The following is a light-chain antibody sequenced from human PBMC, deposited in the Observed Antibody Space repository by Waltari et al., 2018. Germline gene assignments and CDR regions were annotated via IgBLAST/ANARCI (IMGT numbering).Light chain of an antibody. CDR1: QSLLHSNEKNY. J-gene: IGKJ2*01. Sequence: EIVMTQSPLSLPVTPGEPASISCRSSQSLLHSNEKNYLAWYLQKPGQSPQLLIYLGSNRASRVPDRFSGSGSGTDFTLKISRVEAEDVGVYYCMQALQTPLAFGQGTKLEIK. V-gene: IGKV2-28*01. CDR2: LGS. CDR3: MQALQTPLA.